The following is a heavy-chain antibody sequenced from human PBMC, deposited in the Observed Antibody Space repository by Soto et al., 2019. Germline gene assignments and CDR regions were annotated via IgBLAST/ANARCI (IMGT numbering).Heavy chain of an antibody. D-gene: IGHD6-13*01. CDR1: GGSFSGYY. CDR2: INHSGST. V-gene: IGHV4-34*01. J-gene: IGHJ4*02. CDR3: ARETGYRSSWSGEVDY. Sequence: QVQLQQWGAGLLKPSETLSLTCAVYGGSFSGYYWSWIRQPPGKGLEWIGEINHSGSTNYNPSLKTRVTISXXTXKXXLSLKLSSVTAADTAVYYCARETGYRSSWSGEVDYWGQGTLVTVSS.